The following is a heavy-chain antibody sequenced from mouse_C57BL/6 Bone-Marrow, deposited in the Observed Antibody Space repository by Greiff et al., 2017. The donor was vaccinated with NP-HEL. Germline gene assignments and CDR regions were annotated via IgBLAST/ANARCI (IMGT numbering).Heavy chain of an antibody. D-gene: IGHD2-10*02. CDR2: ISSGSSTI. J-gene: IGHJ4*01. V-gene: IGHV5-17*01. CDR1: GFTFSDYG. CDR3: ARHNRGLYDYAMDY. Sequence: EVKLMESGGGLVKPGGSLKLSCAASGFTFSDYGMHWVRQAPEKGLEWVAYISSGSSTIYSADTVKGRFTISRDNAKNTLFLQMTRLRSEDTAMYYCARHNRGLYDYAMDYGGQGTSVTVSS.